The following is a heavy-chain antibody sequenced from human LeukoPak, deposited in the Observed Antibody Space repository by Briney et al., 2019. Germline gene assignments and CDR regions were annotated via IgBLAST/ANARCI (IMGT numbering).Heavy chain of an antibody. D-gene: IGHD3-22*01. Sequence: ETLSLTCTVSDGSVSSGSYYWSWIRQPPGKGLEWIGYIYYSGSTNYNPSLKSRVTISVDTSKNQFSLKLSSVTAADTAVYYCARGLSNTMINYWGQGTLVTVSS. CDR3: ARGLSNTMINY. CDR2: IYYSGST. CDR1: DGSVSSGSYY. V-gene: IGHV4-61*01. J-gene: IGHJ4*02.